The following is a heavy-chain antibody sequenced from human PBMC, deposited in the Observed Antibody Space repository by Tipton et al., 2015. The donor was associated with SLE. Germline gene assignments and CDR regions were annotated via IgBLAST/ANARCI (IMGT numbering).Heavy chain of an antibody. CDR1: GFTFSSYW. D-gene: IGHD2-2*01. J-gene: IGHJ4*02. CDR3: ARRRCSSDNCYSDF. V-gene: IGHV3-7*01. Sequence: SLRLSCVASGFTFSSYWMSWVRQSPGKGLEWVANIKQDGSEKYYVDSVKGRFTISRDNAKNSLYLQMSSLRTEDTAVYFFARRRCSSDNCYSDFWGQGTLVTVSS. CDR2: IKQDGSEK.